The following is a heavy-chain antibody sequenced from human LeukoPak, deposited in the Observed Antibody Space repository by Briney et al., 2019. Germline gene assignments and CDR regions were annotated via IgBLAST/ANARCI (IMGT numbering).Heavy chain of an antibody. V-gene: IGHV1-69*05. Sequence: SVKVSCKASGGTFSSYAISWVRQAPGQGLEWMGGIIPIFGTANYAQRFQGRVTMTSDTSTNTVDMELSGLRSEDTAVYYCARDLGIGWSAFDIWGQGTMVTVSS. CDR3: ARDLGIGWSAFDI. CDR1: GGTFSSYA. D-gene: IGHD6-19*01. J-gene: IGHJ3*02. CDR2: IIPIFGTA.